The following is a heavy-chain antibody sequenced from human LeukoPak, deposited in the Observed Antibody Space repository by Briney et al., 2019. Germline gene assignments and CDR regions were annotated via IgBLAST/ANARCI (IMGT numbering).Heavy chain of an antibody. CDR1: GFTFSSYA. V-gene: IGHV3-23*01. CDR3: AKAMGGYYDFWSGYYPDFDY. D-gene: IGHD3-3*01. J-gene: IGHJ4*02. Sequence: PGGSLRLSCAASGFTFSSYAMSWVRQAPGKGLEWVSAISGSGGSTYYADSVKGRFTISRDNSKNTLYLQMNSLRAKDTAVYYCAKAMGGYYDFWSGYYPDFDYWGQGTLVTVSS. CDR2: ISGSGGST.